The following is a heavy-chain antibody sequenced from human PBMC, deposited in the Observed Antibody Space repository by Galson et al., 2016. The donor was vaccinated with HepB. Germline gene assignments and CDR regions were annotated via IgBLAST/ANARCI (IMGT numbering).Heavy chain of an antibody. D-gene: IGHD1-1*01. CDR1: GYSFTDYR. CDR3: ASGLIATGASYYYNVMDV. Sequence: SVKVSCKASGYSFTDYRIHWVRQAPGQGLECMGVINPRGGATDYVQKFQGRVTMTSDTSTRTVYMELSSLTFEDTAVYFCASGLIATGASYYYNVMDVWGQGTTVTVSP. V-gene: IGHV1-46*01. J-gene: IGHJ6*01. CDR2: INPRGGAT.